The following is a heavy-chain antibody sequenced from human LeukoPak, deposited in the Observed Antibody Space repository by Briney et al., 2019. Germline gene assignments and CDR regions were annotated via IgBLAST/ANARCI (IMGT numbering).Heavy chain of an antibody. V-gene: IGHV3-13*01. CDR1: GFTFSSYD. CDR2: IGTAGGT. D-gene: IGHD6-13*01. J-gene: IGHJ4*02. Sequence: PGGSLRLSCAASGFTFSSYDMHWVRQATGKGLEWVSAIGTAGGTYYPGSVKGRFTISRENAKNSLYLQMNSLRAGDTAVYYCARAIAAAGLDYWGQGTLVTVSS. CDR3: ARAIAAAGLDY.